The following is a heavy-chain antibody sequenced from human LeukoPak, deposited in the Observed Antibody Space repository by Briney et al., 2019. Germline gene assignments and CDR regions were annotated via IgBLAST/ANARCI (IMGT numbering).Heavy chain of an antibody. CDR1: GFSFISYV. CDR2: ISASGGST. Sequence: QPGGSLRLSCAASGFSFISYVMSWVRQAPGEGLEWVSSISASGGSTDYADSVKGRFTISRDNSKSTLYLQMNSLRAEDTAVYYCARGNSSGWYQEWGQGTLVTVSS. J-gene: IGHJ4*02. V-gene: IGHV3-23*01. CDR3: ARGNSSGWYQE. D-gene: IGHD6-19*01.